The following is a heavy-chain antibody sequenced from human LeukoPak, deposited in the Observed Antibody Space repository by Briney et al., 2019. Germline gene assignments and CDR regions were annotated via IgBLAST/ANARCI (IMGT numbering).Heavy chain of an antibody. V-gene: IGHV4-39*01. D-gene: IGHD6-6*01. CDR2: IYYSGST. CDR1: GFTFSSYW. Sequence: PGGSLRLSCAASGFTFSSYWMSWVRQAPGKGLEWIGSIYYSGSTYYNPSLKSRVTILLDTSRNQFSLKLSSVSAADTAVYYCASFIEYTSSDAFDIWGQGTMVTVSS. CDR3: ASFIEYTSSDAFDI. J-gene: IGHJ3*02.